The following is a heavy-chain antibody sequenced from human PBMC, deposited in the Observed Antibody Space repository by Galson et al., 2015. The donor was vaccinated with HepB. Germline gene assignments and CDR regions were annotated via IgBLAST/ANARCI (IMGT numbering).Heavy chain of an antibody. Sequence: SLRLSCAASGFTFDDYAMHWVRQAPGKGLEWVSLISWDGGSTYYADSVKGRFTISRDNSKNSLYLQMNSLRAEDTALYYCAKDHLNIAAAGTYYYYGMDVWGQGTTVTVSS. V-gene: IGHV3-43D*03. CDR1: GFTFDDYA. D-gene: IGHD6-13*01. CDR2: ISWDGGST. J-gene: IGHJ6*02. CDR3: AKDHLNIAAAGTYYYYGMDV.